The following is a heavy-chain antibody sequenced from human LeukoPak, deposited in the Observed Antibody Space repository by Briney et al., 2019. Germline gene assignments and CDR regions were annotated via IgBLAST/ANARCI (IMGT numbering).Heavy chain of an antibody. D-gene: IGHD6-13*01. V-gene: IGHV4-59*01. CDR1: GGSFSGYY. J-gene: IGHJ2*01. CDR3: ARVYYSSSYDYWYFDL. Sequence: KTSETLSLTCAVYGGSFSGYYWSWIRQPPGKGLEWIGYIYYSGSTNYNPSPKSRVTISVDTSKNQFSLKLSSVTAADTAVYYCARVYYSSSYDYWYFDLWGRGTLVTVSS. CDR2: IYYSGST.